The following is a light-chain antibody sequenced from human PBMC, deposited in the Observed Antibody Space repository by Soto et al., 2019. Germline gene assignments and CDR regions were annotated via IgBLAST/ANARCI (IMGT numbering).Light chain of an antibody. CDR3: QQYDNLPIT. CDR1: QTIRKS. Sequence: DIQMHTYPTSLSASVEDTISITCRSFQTIRKSLNWYQQRPGKAPKLLIYDASNLETGVPSRFSGSGSGTDFTFTISSLQPEDIATYYCQQYDNLPITFGQGTRVEIK. J-gene: IGKJ5*01. V-gene: IGKV1-33*01. CDR2: DAS.